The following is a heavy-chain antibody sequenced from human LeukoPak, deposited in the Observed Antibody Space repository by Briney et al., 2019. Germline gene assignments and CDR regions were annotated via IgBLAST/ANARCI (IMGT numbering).Heavy chain of an antibody. D-gene: IGHD6-6*01. J-gene: IGHJ6*03. CDR1: GGSFSGYY. V-gene: IGHV4-34*01. CDR3: ARGRRSSSSGAGYYYYYMDV. CDR2: INHSGST. Sequence: SETLSLTCAVYGGSFSGYYWSWIRQPPGKGREWSGEINHSGSTNYNPSLKRRVTISVDTSKHRFSLKLSSVTAADTAVYYCARGRRSSSSGAGYYYYYMDVWGKGTTVTVSS.